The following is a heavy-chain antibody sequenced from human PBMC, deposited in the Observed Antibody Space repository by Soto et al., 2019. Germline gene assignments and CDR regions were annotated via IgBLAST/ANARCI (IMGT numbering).Heavy chain of an antibody. V-gene: IGHV3-33*01. D-gene: IGHD1-26*01. Sequence: QVQLVESGGGVVQPGRSLRLSCAASGFTFSSYGMHWVRQAPGKGLEWVAVIWYDGSNKYYADSVKGRFTISRDNSKNTLYLQMNSLRAEDTAVYYCARGVDEKSGSRRDYWGQGTLVTVSS. J-gene: IGHJ4*02. CDR2: IWYDGSNK. CDR1: GFTFSSYG. CDR3: ARGVDEKSGSRRDY.